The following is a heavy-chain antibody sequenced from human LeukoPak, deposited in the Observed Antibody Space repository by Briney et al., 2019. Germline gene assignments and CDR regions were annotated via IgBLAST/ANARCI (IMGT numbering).Heavy chain of an antibody. CDR3: TSRYDFWSGYFQGYYFDF. Sequence: GGSLRLSCAAPGLTFTNYWMHWVRQAPGKGLESVAFIHPDGTEKYYMESLRGRFAISRDNAKNSLYLQMSNLRDEDTAVYYCTSRYDFWSGYFQGYYFDFWGQGSLVTVSS. V-gene: IGHV3-7*01. CDR1: GLTFTNYW. J-gene: IGHJ4*02. CDR2: IHPDGTEK. D-gene: IGHD3-3*01.